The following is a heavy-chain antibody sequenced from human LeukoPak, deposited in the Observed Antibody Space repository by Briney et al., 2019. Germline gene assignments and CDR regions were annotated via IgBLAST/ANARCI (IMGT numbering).Heavy chain of an antibody. V-gene: IGHV3-23*01. CDR3: ASNYYDSSGYYSYYYYGMDV. J-gene: IGHJ6*02. D-gene: IGHD3-22*01. CDR1: GFTLSNYA. CDR2: MSGSGSSR. Sequence: PGGSLRLSCAASGFTLSNYAMSWVRQAPGQGLEWVSSMSGSGSSRYHADSVKGRFTISRDNSKNTLYLQMNSLRAEDTAVYYCASNYYDSSGYYSYYYYGMDVWGQGATVTVSS.